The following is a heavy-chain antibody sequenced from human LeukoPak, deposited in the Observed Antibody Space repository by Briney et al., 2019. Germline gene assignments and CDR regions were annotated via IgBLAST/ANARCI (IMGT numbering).Heavy chain of an antibody. D-gene: IGHD3-22*01. CDR2: IYYSGST. J-gene: IGHJ5*02. Sequence: SETLSLTCTGSVCSISRGSYYWSWIRQPAGKGLEWIGRIYYSGSTNYNPSLKSRVTISVDTSKNQFSLKLSSVTAAATAVYYCARATYDSSGITTCWFDPWGQGTLVTVSS. CDR1: VCSISRGSYY. CDR3: ARATYDSSGITTCWFDP. V-gene: IGHV4-61*10.